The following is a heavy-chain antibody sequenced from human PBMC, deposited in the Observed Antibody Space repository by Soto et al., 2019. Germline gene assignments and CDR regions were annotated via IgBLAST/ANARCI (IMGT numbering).Heavy chain of an antibody. J-gene: IGHJ4*02. CDR1: GFTFSSYA. V-gene: IGHV3-23*01. CDR2: ISGSGGRT. D-gene: IGHD6-13*01. CDR3: AKLTGSSYTDC. Sequence: EVQLLESGGGLVQPGGSLRLSCAASGFTFSSYAMSWVRQAPGKGMEWVSAISGSGGRTYYAVSVKGRLTISRDKSSSSVDLRMNSLCAEDTAVYYSAKLTGSSYTDCWGQGTLVSVCS.